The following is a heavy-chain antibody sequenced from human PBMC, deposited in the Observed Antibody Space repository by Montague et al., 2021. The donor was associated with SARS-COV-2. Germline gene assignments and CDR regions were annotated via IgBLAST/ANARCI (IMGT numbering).Heavy chain of an antibody. CDR1: GFTFSSYE. D-gene: IGHD3-3*01. CDR3: ASILRLPRWFDL. J-gene: IGHJ2*01. CDR2: ISSSGSTI. Sequence: SLRLSCAASGFTFSSYEMNWVRQAPGKGLEWVSYISSSGSTIYYADSVKGRFTTSRDNAKNSLYLQTNSLRAEDTAVYYCASILRLPRWFDLWGRGTLVTVSS. V-gene: IGHV3-48*03.